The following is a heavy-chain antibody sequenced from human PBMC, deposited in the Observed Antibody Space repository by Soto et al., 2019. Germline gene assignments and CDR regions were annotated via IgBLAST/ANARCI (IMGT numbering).Heavy chain of an antibody. D-gene: IGHD3-22*01. V-gene: IGHV3-33*01. CDR1: GFTFSSYG. CDR3: ARVHPTIESGYYYGGNSYPYYYYGMDV. J-gene: IGHJ6*02. Sequence: PGGSLRLSCAASGFTFSSYGMHWVRQAPGKGLEWVAVIWYDGSNKYYADTVKGRFTISRDNSKNTLYLQMNSLRAEDTAVYYFARVHPTIESGYYYGGNSYPYYYYGMDVWGQGTTVTVSS. CDR2: IWYDGSNK.